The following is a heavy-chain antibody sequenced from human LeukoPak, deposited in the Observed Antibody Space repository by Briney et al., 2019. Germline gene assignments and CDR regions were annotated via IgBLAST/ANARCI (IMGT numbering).Heavy chain of an antibody. V-gene: IGHV4-30-2*01. CDR2: IYHSGST. Sequence: PSETLSLTCTVSGGSISSGGYYWSWIRQPPGKGLEWIGYIYHSGSTYYNPSLKSRVTISVDRSKNQFSLKLSSVTAADTAVYYCARIVGYSYLLTLYYYYGMDVWGQGTTVTVSS. CDR1: GGSISSGGYY. CDR3: ARIVGYSYLLTLYYYYGMDV. J-gene: IGHJ6*02. D-gene: IGHD5-18*01.